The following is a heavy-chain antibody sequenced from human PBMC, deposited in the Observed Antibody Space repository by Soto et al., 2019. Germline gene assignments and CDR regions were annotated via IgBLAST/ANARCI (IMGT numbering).Heavy chain of an antibody. CDR2: NSGST. CDR1: GGSISSSSYY. J-gene: IGHJ3*02. CDR3: ARPSPRYCSGGSCLEFPDAFDI. V-gene: IGHV4-39*01. D-gene: IGHD2-15*01. Sequence: QLQLQESGPGPVKPSETLSLTCTVSGGSISSSSYYWGWIRQPPGKGLEWIGSNSGSTYYNPSLKSRVTISVETSKNQFSLKLSSVTAADTAVYYCARPSPRYCSGGSCLEFPDAFDIWGQGTMVTVSS.